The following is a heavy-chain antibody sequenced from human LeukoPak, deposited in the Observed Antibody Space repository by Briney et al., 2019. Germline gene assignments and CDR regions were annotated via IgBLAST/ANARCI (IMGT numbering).Heavy chain of an antibody. V-gene: IGHV3-7*01. CDR1: GFTFSSYW. CDR3: ASDPKSKNYYYMDV. CDR2: IKQDGSEK. Sequence: PGGSLRLSCAASGFTFSSYWMSWVRQAPGKGLEWVANIKQDGSEKYYVDSVKGRFTISRDNAKNSLYLQMNSLRAEDTAVYYCASDPKSKNYYYMDVWGKGTTVTVSS. D-gene: IGHD4-11*01. J-gene: IGHJ6*03.